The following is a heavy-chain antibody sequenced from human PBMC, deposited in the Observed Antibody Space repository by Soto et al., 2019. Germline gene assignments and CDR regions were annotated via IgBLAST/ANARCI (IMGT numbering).Heavy chain of an antibody. J-gene: IGHJ4*02. V-gene: IGHV1-18*01. CDR3: AGGGRGVNTIIAVQIPLDY. CDR2: INTSNGNT. CDR1: GYTLITHG. D-gene: IGHD3-9*01. Sequence: QVQLVQSGAEVKKPGASVKVSCKASGYTLITHGLSWVRQAPGHGLEWMGWINTSNGNTDYARKDQDRGTMTTDTAANSASMEVRSMRTDETAVYYCAGGGRGVNTIIAVQIPLDYWGQGTLVTVSS.